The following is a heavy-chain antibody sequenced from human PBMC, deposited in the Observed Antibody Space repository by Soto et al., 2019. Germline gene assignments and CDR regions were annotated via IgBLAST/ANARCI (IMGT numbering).Heavy chain of an antibody. J-gene: IGHJ6*03. CDR2: IYYSGST. CDR1: GGSISSGGYY. D-gene: IGHD2-2*03. Sequence: SETLSLTCTVSGGSISSGGYYWSWIRQHPGKGLEWIGYIYYSGSTYYNPSLKSRVTISVDTSKNQFSLKLSSVTAADTAVYYCASMDSRDYYYYYMDVWGKGTTVTVSS. CDR3: ASMDSRDYYYYYMDV. V-gene: IGHV4-31*03.